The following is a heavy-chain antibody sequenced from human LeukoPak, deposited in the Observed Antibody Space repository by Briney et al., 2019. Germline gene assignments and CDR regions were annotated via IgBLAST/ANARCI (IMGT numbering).Heavy chain of an antibody. CDR2: INPNSGGT. V-gene: IGHV1-2*02. Sequence: ASVEVSCKASGYTFTGYYMHWVRQAPGQGLEWMGWINPNSGGTNYAQKFQGRVTMTRDTSISTAYMELSSLRSEDTAVYYCARHAAAGLYYFDYWGQGTLVTVSS. CDR1: GYTFTGYY. J-gene: IGHJ4*02. CDR3: ARHAAAGLYYFDY. D-gene: IGHD6-13*01.